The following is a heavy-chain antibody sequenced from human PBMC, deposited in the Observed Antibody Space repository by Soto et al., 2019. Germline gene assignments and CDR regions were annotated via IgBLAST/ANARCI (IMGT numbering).Heavy chain of an antibody. V-gene: IGHV4-61*01. CDR3: ARADFTIFGAGYYGMDV. CDR2: IYYTGST. Sequence: QVQLQESGPGLVKPSETLSLTCAVSGGSVSSGSYYGSWIRQPPGKGLEWIGYIYYTGSTNHNPSLKSRVTISVDTSKNQFSLKVSSVTAADTAVYYCARADFTIFGAGYYGMDVWGQGTTVTVSS. CDR1: GGSVSSGSYY. D-gene: IGHD3-3*01. J-gene: IGHJ6*02.